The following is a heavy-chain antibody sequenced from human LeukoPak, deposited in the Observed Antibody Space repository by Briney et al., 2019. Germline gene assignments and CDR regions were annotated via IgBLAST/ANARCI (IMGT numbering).Heavy chain of an antibody. CDR3: ARGPPRYSSSWYGDY. D-gene: IGHD6-13*01. CDR2: INHSGST. CDR1: GGSFRGYY. J-gene: IGHJ4*02. V-gene: IGHV4-34*01. Sequence: SETLSLTCAVYGGSFRGYYWNWIRQPPGKGLEWIGEINHSGSTNYNPSLKSRVTISLDTSKNQFSLKLSSVTAADTAIYYCARGPPRYSSSWYGDYWGQGTLVTVSS.